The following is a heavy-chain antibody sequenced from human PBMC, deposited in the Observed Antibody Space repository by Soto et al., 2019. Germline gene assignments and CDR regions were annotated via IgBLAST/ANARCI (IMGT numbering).Heavy chain of an antibody. CDR2: ISAYNGNT. CDR1: GYTFTSYG. Sequence: ASVKVSCKASGYTFTSYGISWVRQAPGQGLEWMGWISAYNGNTNYAQKLQGRVTMTTDTSTSTAYMELRSLRSDDTAVYYCARQSSPLDPAHFFDPLDYYYYMDVWGKGTTVTVSS. V-gene: IGHV1-18*01. D-gene: IGHD3-3*02. J-gene: IGHJ6*03. CDR3: ARQSSPLDPAHFFDPLDYYYYMDV.